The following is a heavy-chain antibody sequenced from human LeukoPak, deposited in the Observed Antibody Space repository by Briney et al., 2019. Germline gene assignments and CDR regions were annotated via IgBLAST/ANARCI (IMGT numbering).Heavy chain of an antibody. Sequence: GGSLRLSCAASGFTFSSYWMNWARQAPGKGLEWVASINHNGNMNYYVDSVEGRFTISRDNAKNSLYLQMSNLRAEDTAVYFCARGGGLDVWGQGATVTVSS. J-gene: IGHJ6*02. CDR2: INHNGNMN. D-gene: IGHD3-16*01. CDR3: ARGGGLDV. V-gene: IGHV3-7*03. CDR1: GFTFSSYW.